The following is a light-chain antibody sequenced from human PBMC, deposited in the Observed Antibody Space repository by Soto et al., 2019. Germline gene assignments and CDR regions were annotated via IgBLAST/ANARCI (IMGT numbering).Light chain of an antibody. CDR3: SSYGGYNNVV. CDR2: EVN. V-gene: IGLV2-8*01. Sequence: QSALTRPPSASGSPGQSVTISCTGTSSDVGGYNYVSWFQQHPGKAPKLIIHEVNQRPSGVPDRFSGSKSGNTASLTVSGLQAEDEGTYYCSSYGGYNNVVFGTGTKVTVL. J-gene: IGLJ1*01. CDR1: SSDVGGYNY.